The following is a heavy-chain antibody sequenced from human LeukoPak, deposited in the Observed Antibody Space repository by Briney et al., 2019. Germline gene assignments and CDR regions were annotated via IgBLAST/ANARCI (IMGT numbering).Heavy chain of an antibody. CDR2: IYYSGST. D-gene: IGHD3-10*01. Sequence: SETLSLTCTVSGGSISSGDYYWSWIRQPPGKGLEWIGYIYYSGSTYYNPSLKSRVTISVDTSKNQFSLKLSSVTAADTAVYYCAREGGFGGLDFDYWGQGTLVTVSS. CDR1: GGSISSGDYY. V-gene: IGHV4-30-4*01. J-gene: IGHJ4*02. CDR3: AREGGFGGLDFDY.